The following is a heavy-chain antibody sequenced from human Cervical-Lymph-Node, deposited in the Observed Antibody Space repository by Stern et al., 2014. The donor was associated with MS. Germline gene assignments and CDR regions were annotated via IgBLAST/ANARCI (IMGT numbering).Heavy chain of an antibody. V-gene: IGHV3-33*01. J-gene: IGHJ4*02. CDR1: GFTFSSYG. CDR3: AREGPYGRNFDY. CDR2: IWYDGSNK. Sequence: VQLLASGGGVVQPGRSLRLSCAASGFTFSSYGMHWVRQAPGKGLEWVAVIWYDGSNKYYADSVKGRFTISRDNSKNTLYLQMNSLRAEDTAVYYCAREGPYGRNFDYWGQGTLVTVSS. D-gene: IGHD3-10*01.